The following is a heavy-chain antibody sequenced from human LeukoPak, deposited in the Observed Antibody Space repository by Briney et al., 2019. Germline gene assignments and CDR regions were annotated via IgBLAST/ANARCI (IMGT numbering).Heavy chain of an antibody. D-gene: IGHD2-15*01. CDR3: TTRSLARYCSDGACDSSADF. J-gene: IGHJ4*02. V-gene: IGHV3-15*07. CDR1: GFSFSDAW. Sequence: GGSLRLSCAASGFSFSDAWMNWVRQAPGKGLEWVGHIRSKADGGTPDYIAPVKGRFTISRDDSKDTLYLQMNRLNTEDTAMYYCTTRSLARYCSDGACDSSADFWGQGTLVTVSS. CDR2: IRSKADGGTP.